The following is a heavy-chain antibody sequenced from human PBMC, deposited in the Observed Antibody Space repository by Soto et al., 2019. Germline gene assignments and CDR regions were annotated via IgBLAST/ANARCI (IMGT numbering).Heavy chain of an antibody. CDR2: ISHDGSKT. CDR3: AKGDLDTSMAMAFDN. CDR1: GFTFRSYG. V-gene: IGHV3-30*18. D-gene: IGHD5-18*01. J-gene: IGHJ4*02. Sequence: QVQLVESGGGVVQPGRSLRLSCAASGFTFRSYGLHWVRQAPGKGLEWVAVISHDGSKTYYTGSVEGRFTISRDNFKNTLYLQMDSLRTEDIGMYYCAKGDLDTSMAMAFDNWGQGTLVTVSS.